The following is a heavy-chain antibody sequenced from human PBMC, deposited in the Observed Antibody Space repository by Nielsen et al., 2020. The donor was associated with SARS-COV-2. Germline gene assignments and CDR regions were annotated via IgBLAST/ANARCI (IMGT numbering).Heavy chain of an antibody. D-gene: IGHD4/OR15-4a*01. J-gene: IGHJ4*02. Sequence: GESLKISCAASGFTFTSHAMTWVRQAPGKGLEWVAVIWHDGSNKYYGDSVKGRFTVSRDNSRNTLYLQMNSLRAEDTAVYYCAKDRAGATYARFDFWGQGTLVTVSS. CDR1: GFTFTSHA. V-gene: IGHV3-33*06. CDR3: AKDRAGATYARFDF. CDR2: IWHDGSNK.